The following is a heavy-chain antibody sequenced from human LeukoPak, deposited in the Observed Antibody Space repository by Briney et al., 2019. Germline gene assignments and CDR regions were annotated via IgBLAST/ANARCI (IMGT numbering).Heavy chain of an antibody. D-gene: IGHD3-10*01. Sequence: PSETLSLTCTVSGGSSYVSISSTTYYWDWIRQPPGKELEWIGSFHHSGSTYSNPSLQSRVTMSVDTSTNQFSLKLSCVTAADTAVYYYASRRAPSIVGSGRQTYYYCYGMDVWGQGTTVTVSS. V-gene: IGHV4-39*01. J-gene: IGHJ6*02. CDR2: FHHSGST. CDR1: GGSSYVSISSTTYY. CDR3: ASRRAPSIVGSGRQTYYYCYGMDV.